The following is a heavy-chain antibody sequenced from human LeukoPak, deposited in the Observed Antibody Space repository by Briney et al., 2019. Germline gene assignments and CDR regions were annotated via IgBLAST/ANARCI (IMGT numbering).Heavy chain of an antibody. Sequence: PSETLSLTCTVSGGSISSYYWSWIRQPAGKGLEWIGRIYTSGSTNYNPSLKSRVTISVDKSKNQFSLKLSSVTAADTAVYYCARDLRNTISDAFGIWGQGTMVTVSS. D-gene: IGHD5-24*01. CDR2: IYTSGST. CDR1: GGSISSYY. V-gene: IGHV4-4*07. J-gene: IGHJ3*02. CDR3: ARDLRNTISDAFGI.